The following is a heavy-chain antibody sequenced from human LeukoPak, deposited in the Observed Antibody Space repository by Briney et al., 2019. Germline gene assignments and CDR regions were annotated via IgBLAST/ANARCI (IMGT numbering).Heavy chain of an antibody. V-gene: IGHV3-64D*09. CDR3: VKDVGGSYAFDY. Sequence: RPGGSLILSCSASGFTFSRYAMHWVRQAPGKGLEYVSGINDNGGRTHYGDSVKGRFSISRDNSKNTLHLQMSTLRAEDTALYYCVKDVGGSYAFDYWGQGILVTVAS. D-gene: IGHD1-26*01. CDR2: INDNGGRT. J-gene: IGHJ4*02. CDR1: GFTFSRYA.